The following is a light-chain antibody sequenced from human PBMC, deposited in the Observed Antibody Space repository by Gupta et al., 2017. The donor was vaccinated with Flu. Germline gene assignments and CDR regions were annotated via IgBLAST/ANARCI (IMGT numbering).Light chain of an antibody. CDR1: TGPVTSDNY. Sequence: TVTITFSSSTGPVTSDNYPYWFQQQPAQPPRTLIYDKSNQLAWTPPRFSDSIHGGKPSLTLSLAAHEEEAEYYCLFVYVGAGVVFGGGTKLTVL. V-gene: IGLV7-46*01. J-gene: IGLJ3*02. CDR2: DKS. CDR3: LFVYVGAGVV.